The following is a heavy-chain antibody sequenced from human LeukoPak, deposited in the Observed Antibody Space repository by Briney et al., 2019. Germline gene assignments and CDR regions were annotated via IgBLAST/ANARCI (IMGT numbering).Heavy chain of an antibody. D-gene: IGHD4-23*01. CDR1: GFTFSNVW. CDR2: ISSSGSTI. V-gene: IGHV3-11*01. Sequence: GGSLRLSCAASGFTFSNVWMNWVRQAPGKGLEWVSYISSSGSTIYYADSVKGRFTISRDNAKNSLYLQMNSLRAEDTAVYYCAKSLRWYTFDYWGQGTLVTVSS. J-gene: IGHJ4*02. CDR3: AKSLRWYTFDY.